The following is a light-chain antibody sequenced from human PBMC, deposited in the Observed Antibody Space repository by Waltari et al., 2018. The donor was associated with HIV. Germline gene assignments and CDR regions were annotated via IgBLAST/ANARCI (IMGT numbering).Light chain of an antibody. Sequence: QSVLTQPPSVSGAPGQRITISCVWNTSDIGAGYDIHWYQQLPGTAPKLLIFSNANRPSGVPDRFSGSKSGMSASLAITGLQTEDEGDYYCQSYDIRLNGAMFGGGTKLTVL. J-gene: IGLJ3*02. CDR3: QSYDIRLNGAM. CDR2: SNA. V-gene: IGLV1-40*01. CDR1: TSDIGAGYD.